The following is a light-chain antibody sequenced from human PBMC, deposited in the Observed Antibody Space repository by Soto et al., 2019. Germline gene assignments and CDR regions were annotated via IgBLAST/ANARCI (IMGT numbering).Light chain of an antibody. CDR2: AAS. Sequence: EIVLTQFPGTLSLSPGERATLSCRPSQSLSSSYLVWYQQKPGQAPRLLIYAASRRATGIPDRFSCSGSATEYTLTISRLEPEDSAVYYCQQQGTFGQGTKLEIK. CDR1: QSLSSSY. V-gene: IGKV3-20*01. J-gene: IGKJ2*01. CDR3: QQQGT.